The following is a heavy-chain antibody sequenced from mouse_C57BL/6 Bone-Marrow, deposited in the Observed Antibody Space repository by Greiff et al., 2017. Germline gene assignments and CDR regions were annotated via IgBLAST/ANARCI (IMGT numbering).Heavy chain of an antibody. J-gene: IGHJ3*01. CDR1: GYTFTEYT. D-gene: IGHD1-1*01. V-gene: IGHV1-62-2*01. CDR3: ARHEEGLYYYGSSPAWFAY. Sequence: QVQLQQSGAELVKPGASVQLSCKASGYTFTEYTIHWVKQRSGQGLEWIGWFYPGSGSIKYNEKFKDKATLTADKSSSTVYMELSRLTSEDSAVYFCARHEEGLYYYGSSPAWFAYWGQGTLVTVSA. CDR2: FYPGSGSI.